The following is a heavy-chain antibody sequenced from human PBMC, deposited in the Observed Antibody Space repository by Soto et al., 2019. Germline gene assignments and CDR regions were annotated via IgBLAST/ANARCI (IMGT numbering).Heavy chain of an antibody. CDR1: GFIFSRYG. J-gene: IGHJ4*02. D-gene: IGHD3-3*02. Sequence: QVQLVESGGAVVQPGRSLRLSCEASGFIFSRYGMHWVGQAPGKGLEWVAVIWYDGADKWYADSVEGRFTVARDDSKSTLYLQMNSLRAEDTAVYYCARFLPSTVDYWGQGTRVTVSS. V-gene: IGHV3-33*01. CDR2: IWYDGADK. CDR3: ARFLPSTVDY.